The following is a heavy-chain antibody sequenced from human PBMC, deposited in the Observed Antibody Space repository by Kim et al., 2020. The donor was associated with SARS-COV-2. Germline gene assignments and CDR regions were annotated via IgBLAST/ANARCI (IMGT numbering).Heavy chain of an antibody. CDR2: ISAYNGNT. Sequence: ASVKVSCKASGYTFTSYGISWVRQAPGQGLEWMGWISAYNGNTNYAQKLQGRVTMTTDTSTSTAYMELRSLRSDDTAVYYCARDSINYYGSGSYPLDWGQGTLVTVSS. CDR1: GYTFTSYG. J-gene: IGHJ4*02. D-gene: IGHD3-10*01. CDR3: ARDSINYYGSGSYPLD. V-gene: IGHV1-18*01.